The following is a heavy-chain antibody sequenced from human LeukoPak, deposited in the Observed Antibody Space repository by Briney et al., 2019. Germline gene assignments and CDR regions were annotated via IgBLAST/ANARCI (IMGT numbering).Heavy chain of an antibody. CDR1: GGSISSYY. V-gene: IGHV4-59*01. CDR2: IYYSGST. D-gene: IGHD3-10*01. Sequence: ASETLSLTCTVSGGSISSYYWSWIRQPPGKGLEWIGYIYYSGSTNYNPSLKSRVTIPIDTSKNQFSLKLSSVTAADTAVYYCARVGGSGSYLHWFDPWGQGTLVTVSS. J-gene: IGHJ5*02. CDR3: ARVGGSGSYLHWFDP.